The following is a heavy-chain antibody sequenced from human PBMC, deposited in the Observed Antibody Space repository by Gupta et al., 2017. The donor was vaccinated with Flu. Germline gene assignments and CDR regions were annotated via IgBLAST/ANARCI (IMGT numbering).Heavy chain of an antibody. CDR1: GFSFSNAY. Sequence: EVQLVESGGGLVKPGGSLRLSCAASGFSFSNAYMSWVRQAPGMGLEWVGRIKSKTDGETTDYAAPVKGRFTISRDDSKNTLYLQLNSLKTEDTAVYYCTIPGTTSVDYYGMDVWGQGTTVTVSS. CDR2: IKSKTDGETT. D-gene: IGHD1-7*01. J-gene: IGHJ6*02. V-gene: IGHV3-15*01. CDR3: TIPGTTSVDYYGMDV.